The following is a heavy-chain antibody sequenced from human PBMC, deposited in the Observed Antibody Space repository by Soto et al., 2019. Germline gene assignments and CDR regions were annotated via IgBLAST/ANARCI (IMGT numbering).Heavy chain of an antibody. J-gene: IGHJ6*02. V-gene: IGHV5-51*01. Sequence: GESLKISCKGSGYSFTSYWIGWVRQMPGKGLEWMGIIYPGDSDTRYSPSFQGQVTISADKSISTAYLQWSSLKASDTAMYYCARYCSGGSCRYYYGMDVWGQGTTVTVS. CDR1: GYSFTSYW. CDR3: ARYCSGGSCRYYYGMDV. CDR2: IYPGDSDT. D-gene: IGHD2-15*01.